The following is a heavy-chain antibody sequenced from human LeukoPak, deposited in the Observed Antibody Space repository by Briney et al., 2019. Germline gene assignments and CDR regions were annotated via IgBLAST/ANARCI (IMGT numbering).Heavy chain of an antibody. CDR2: ISAYNGNT. D-gene: IGHD3-3*01. J-gene: IGHJ6*03. Sequence: ASVKVSCKASGYTFTSYYMHWVRQAPGQGLEWMGWISAYNGNTNYAQKLQGRVTMTTDTSTSTAYMELRSLRSDDTAVYYCARGYYDFWSGYSPRGMDVWGKGTTVTVSS. V-gene: IGHV1-18*04. CDR3: ARGYYDFWSGYSPRGMDV. CDR1: GYTFTSYY.